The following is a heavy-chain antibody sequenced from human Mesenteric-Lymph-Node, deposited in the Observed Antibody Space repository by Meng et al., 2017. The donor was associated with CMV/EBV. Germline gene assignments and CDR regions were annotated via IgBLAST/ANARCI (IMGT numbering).Heavy chain of an antibody. CDR3: ARHVGQQLVRWFDP. J-gene: IGHJ5*02. V-gene: IGHV5-51*01. D-gene: IGHD6-13*01. CDR1: GYSFTSYW. CDR2: IYPGDSDT. Sequence: KVSCKGSGYSFTSYWIGWVRQMPGKGLEWMGIIYPGDSDTRYSPSFQGQVTISADKSVSTAYLQWSSLKASDTAMYYCARHVGQQLVRWFDPWGQGTLVTVSS.